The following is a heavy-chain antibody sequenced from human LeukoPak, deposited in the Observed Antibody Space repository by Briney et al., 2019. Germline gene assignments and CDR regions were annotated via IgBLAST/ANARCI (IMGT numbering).Heavy chain of an antibody. V-gene: IGHV4-4*07. Sequence: SETLSLTCTVSGGSISSYYWSWNRQPAGKGLEWIGRISSSGSTNYNPSLKSRVTISVDTSKNQFSLKLSSVTAADTAVYFCARGPYSYDSSGAFDIWGQGTMVTVSS. CDR2: ISSSGST. D-gene: IGHD3-22*01. CDR1: GGSISSYY. CDR3: ARGPYSYDSSGAFDI. J-gene: IGHJ3*02.